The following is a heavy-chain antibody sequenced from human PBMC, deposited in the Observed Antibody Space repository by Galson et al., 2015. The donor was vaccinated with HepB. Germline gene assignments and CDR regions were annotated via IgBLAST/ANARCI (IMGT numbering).Heavy chain of an antibody. CDR1: GFTFSSSA. J-gene: IGHJ4*02. D-gene: IGHD2-8*02. CDR2: ITTSSTYI. V-gene: IGHV3-21*01. Sequence: SLRLSCAASGFTFSSSAMRWVRQAPGNGLEWVSSITTSSTYIFYADSVKGRFTISRDNAKNSLYLQMNSLRSEDTAIYYCIAGGVSYLDHWGQGTLVTVSS. CDR3: IAGGVSYLDH.